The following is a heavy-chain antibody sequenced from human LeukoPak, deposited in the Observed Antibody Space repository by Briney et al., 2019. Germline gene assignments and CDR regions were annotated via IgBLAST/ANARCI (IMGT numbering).Heavy chain of an antibody. CDR3: ARDRYCSSTSCSFDY. J-gene: IGHJ4*02. D-gene: IGHD2-2*01. V-gene: IGHV3-66*02. CDR2: IYSGGST. CDR1: GFTVSSNY. Sequence: GGSLRLSCAASGFTVSSNYMSWVRQAPGKGLEWISVIYSGGSTYYADSVKSRFTISRDNSKNTLYLQMNSLRAEDTAVYYCARDRYCSSTSCSFDYWGQGTLVTVSS.